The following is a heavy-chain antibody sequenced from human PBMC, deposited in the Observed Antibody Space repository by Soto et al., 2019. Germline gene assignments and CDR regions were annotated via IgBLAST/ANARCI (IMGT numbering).Heavy chain of an antibody. Sequence: PSETLSLTCTISGGSISNYYWTWIRQTPGKGLEWIGYIYYSGSTFYNPSLKSRLTMSVDTSKNQFSLKLSSVTAADTAVYYCARAVATGTGYGMDVWGQGTTVTVSS. CDR3: ARAVATGTGYGMDV. CDR2: IYYSGST. D-gene: IGHD5-12*01. CDR1: GGSISNYY. J-gene: IGHJ6*02. V-gene: IGHV4-59*06.